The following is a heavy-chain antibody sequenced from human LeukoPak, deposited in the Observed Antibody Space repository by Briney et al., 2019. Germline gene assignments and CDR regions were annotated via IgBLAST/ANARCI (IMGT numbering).Heavy chain of an antibody. V-gene: IGHV3-23*01. J-gene: IGHJ4*02. Sequence: PGGSLRLSCAASGSTLSSYAMSWVGQAPGKGLEWVSAISASDDNTYHADCVNGTFTISRDNSKSTLYLQMNNLRAEDTAVYYCAKGANTVVKAAGHWGQETRDTVSS. CDR3: AKGANTVVKAAGH. CDR1: GSTLSSYA. D-gene: IGHD4-23*01. CDR2: ISASDDNT.